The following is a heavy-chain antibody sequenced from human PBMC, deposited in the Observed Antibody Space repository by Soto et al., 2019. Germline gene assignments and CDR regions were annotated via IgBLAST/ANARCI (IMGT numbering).Heavy chain of an antibody. CDR3: ARGARRGSSLYRGAFDI. CDR2: ISAYNGNT. Sequence: ASVKVSCKASGYTFTSYGISWVRQAPGQGLEWMGWISAYNGNTNYAQKRQGRVTMTTDTSTSTAYMELRSLRSDDTAVYYCARGARRGSSLYRGAFDIWGQGTMVTVSS. D-gene: IGHD6-13*01. CDR1: GYTFTSYG. J-gene: IGHJ3*02. V-gene: IGHV1-18*01.